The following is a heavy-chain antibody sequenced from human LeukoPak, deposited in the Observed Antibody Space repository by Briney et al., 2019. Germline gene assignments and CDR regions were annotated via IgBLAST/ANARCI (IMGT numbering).Heavy chain of an antibody. CDR2: IGARGDMT. Sequence: GGSLRLSCTVSGFAFSGYAMSWVRQAPGKGPEWVSSIGARGDMTYSADSVKGRFTISRDNSKRTLFLQMNSLRAEDTAVYYCAKVHYTASFPGSFPGRNYFDSWGQGSLVTLPP. CDR3: AKVHYTASFPGSFPGRNYFDS. V-gene: IGHV3-23*01. D-gene: IGHD1-26*01. J-gene: IGHJ4*02. CDR1: GFAFSGYA.